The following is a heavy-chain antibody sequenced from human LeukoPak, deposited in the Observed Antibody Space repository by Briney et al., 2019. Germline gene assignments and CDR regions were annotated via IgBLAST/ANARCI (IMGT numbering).Heavy chain of an antibody. D-gene: IGHD1-26*01. J-gene: IGHJ4*02. CDR3: VRDRGSYRPIDY. Sequence: GGSLRLSCAASTFTFSSYNMNWVRQAPGKGLEWVSSISSSGTYIYYRDSVKGRFAISRDNAENSLYLEMNSLRVEDTAIYYCVRDRGSYRPIDYWGQGTLVTVSS. CDR2: ISSSGTYI. CDR1: TFTFSSYN. V-gene: IGHV3-21*01.